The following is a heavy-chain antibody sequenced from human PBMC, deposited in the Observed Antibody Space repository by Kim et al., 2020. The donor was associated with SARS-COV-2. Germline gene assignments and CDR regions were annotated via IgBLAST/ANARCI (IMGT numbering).Heavy chain of an antibody. CDR2: IYYSGST. V-gene: IGHV4-59*01. D-gene: IGHD6-19*01. Sequence: SETLSLTCTVSGGSISSYYWSWIRQPPGKGLEWIGYIYYSGSTNYNPSLKSRVTISVDTSKNQFSLKLSSVTAADTAVYYATATRYSSGWQFDYWGQGTLVTVSS. CDR1: GGSISSYY. J-gene: IGHJ4*02. CDR3: TATRYSSGWQFDY.